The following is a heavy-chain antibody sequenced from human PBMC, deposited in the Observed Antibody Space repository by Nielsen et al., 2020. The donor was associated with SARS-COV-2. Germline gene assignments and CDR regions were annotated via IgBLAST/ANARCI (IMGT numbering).Heavy chain of an antibody. V-gene: IGHV1-2*06. J-gene: IGHJ6*02. Sequence: CKASGYTFTDYYIHWVRQAPGQGLEWMGRINPYSGGTNYAQKFQGTVTMTRDASISTVYMELTSDDTAVYYCARARATIFGLVMSYGMDVWGQGTTVAVSS. CDR3: ARARATIFGLVMSYGMDV. CDR2: INPYSGGT. D-gene: IGHD3/OR15-3a*01. CDR1: GYTFTDYY.